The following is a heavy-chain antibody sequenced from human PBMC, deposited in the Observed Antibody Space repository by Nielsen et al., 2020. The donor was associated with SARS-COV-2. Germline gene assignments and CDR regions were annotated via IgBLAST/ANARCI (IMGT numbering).Heavy chain of an antibody. CDR3: ARLGCSSSDCYGLFHHYYGMDV. J-gene: IGHJ6*02. CDR1: GYNFVTHW. CDR2: IFPADSDT. Sequence: GESLKISCEASGYNFVTHWIAWVRQMPGKGLEWMGIIFPADSDTRYNPSFQGQVTISAANSITTAYLQWSRLKASDTATYYCARLGCSSSDCYGLFHHYYGMDVWGQGTTVTVSS. V-gene: IGHV5-51*01. D-gene: IGHD2-2*01.